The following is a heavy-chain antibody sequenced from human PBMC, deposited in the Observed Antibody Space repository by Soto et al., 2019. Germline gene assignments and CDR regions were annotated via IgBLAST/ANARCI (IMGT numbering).Heavy chain of an antibody. J-gene: IGHJ6*02. CDR1: GDSISSYY. V-gene: IGHV4-4*07. CDR3: VRDCSGGGCYSDYGMDV. Sequence: QVQLQESGPGLVKPSETLSLTCTVSGDSISSYYWSWIRQPAGKGLEWIGRIYISGSTDYNPSLKSRVRMSVDRSMNQFSLKLTSVTAADTAVYYCVRDCSGGGCYSDYGMDVWGQGTTVTVSS. D-gene: IGHD2-15*01. CDR2: IYISGST.